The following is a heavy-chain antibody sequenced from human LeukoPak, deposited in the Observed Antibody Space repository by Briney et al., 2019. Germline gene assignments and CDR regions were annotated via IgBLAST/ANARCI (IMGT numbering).Heavy chain of an antibody. CDR2: ISYDGSNK. V-gene: IGHV3-30*03. Sequence: PGRSLRLSCAAPGFTFSSYGMHWVRQAPGKGLEWVAVISYDGSNKYYADSVKGRFTISRDNSKNTLYLQMNSLRAEDTAVYYCARDPYHYYDSSGYLGGYNWFDPWGQGTLVTVSS. D-gene: IGHD3-22*01. CDR1: GFTFSSYG. J-gene: IGHJ5*02. CDR3: ARDPYHYYDSSGYLGGYNWFDP.